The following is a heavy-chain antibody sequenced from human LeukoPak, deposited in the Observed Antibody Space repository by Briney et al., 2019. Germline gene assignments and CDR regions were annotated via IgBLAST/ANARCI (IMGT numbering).Heavy chain of an antibody. V-gene: IGHV3-9*03. J-gene: IGHJ4*02. CDR1: GFTFDDYA. CDR3: AKVPDARQQLALYYFDY. Sequence: GGSLRLSCAASGFTFDDYAMHWVRQAPGKGLEWVSGISWNSGSIGYADSVKGRFTISRDNAKNSLYLQMNSLRAEDMALYYCAKVPDARQQLALYYFDYWGQGTLVTVSS. D-gene: IGHD6-13*01. CDR2: ISWNSGSI.